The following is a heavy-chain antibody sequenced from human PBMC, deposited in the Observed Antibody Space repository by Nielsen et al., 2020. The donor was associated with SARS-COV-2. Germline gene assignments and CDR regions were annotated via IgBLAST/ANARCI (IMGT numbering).Heavy chain of an antibody. CDR3: ARDSHTMLGGVS. CDR2: IKPGGNER. V-gene: IGHV3-7*01. J-gene: IGHJ5*02. Sequence: VRQAPGKGLEWVAKIKPGGNERHYMDSVKGRFTISRDNANNSLHLQMNSLRAEATAVYYCARDSHTMLGGVSWGQGTLVTVSS. D-gene: IGHD3-22*01.